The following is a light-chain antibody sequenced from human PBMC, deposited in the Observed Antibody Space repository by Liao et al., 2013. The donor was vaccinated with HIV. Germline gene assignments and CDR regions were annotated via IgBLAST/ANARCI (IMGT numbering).Light chain of an antibody. CDR3: QVWDSNRDLVL. J-gene: IGLJ2*01. CDR2: SDS. Sequence: SYVLTQPPSVSVAPGETARIACGGYNIGSKNVCWYRQVPGQAPVLVFYSDSERPSGIPERFSGSNSGNTATLTISRVEAGDEADYYCQVWDSNRDLVLFGGGTKLAVL. CDR1: NIGSKN. V-gene: IGLV3-21*01.